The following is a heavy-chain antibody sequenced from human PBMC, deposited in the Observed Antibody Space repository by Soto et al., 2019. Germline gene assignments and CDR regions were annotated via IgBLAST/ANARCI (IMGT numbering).Heavy chain of an antibody. CDR1: GFTFSSYG. J-gene: IGHJ3*02. CDR2: IWYDGSNK. Sequence: QVQLVESGGGVVQPGRSLRLSCAASGFTFSSYGMHWVRQAPGKGLEWVAVIWYDGSNKYYADSVKGRFTISRDNSKNTLYLQMNSLRAEVTAVYYCARAPETTVTTLVGAFDIWGQGTMVTVSS. V-gene: IGHV3-33*01. D-gene: IGHD4-17*01. CDR3: ARAPETTVTTLVGAFDI.